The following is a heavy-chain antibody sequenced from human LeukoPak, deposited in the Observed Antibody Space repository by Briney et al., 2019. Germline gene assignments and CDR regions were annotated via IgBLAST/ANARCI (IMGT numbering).Heavy chain of an antibody. CDR2: IYPGDSDT. CDR1: GYRFTSYW. V-gene: IGHV5-51*01. CDR3: AAHRHYSSSWYFDY. Sequence: GESLKISFKGSGYRFTSYWIGWGRTMPGKGVEWMGIIYPGDSDTRYSPSFQGQVTISDDKSISNAYLQWSSLKASDTAMYYCAAHRHYSSSWYFDYWGQGTLVTVSS. D-gene: IGHD6-13*01. J-gene: IGHJ4*02.